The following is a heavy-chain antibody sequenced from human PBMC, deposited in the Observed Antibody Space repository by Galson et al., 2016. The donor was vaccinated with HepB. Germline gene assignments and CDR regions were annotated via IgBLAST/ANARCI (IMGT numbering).Heavy chain of an antibody. CDR1: GFTFSNSA. Sequence: SVKVSCKASGFTFSNSAMQWVRQARGQRLEWIGWIVVGSGNTNYAQKFQERVTITRDMSTNTAYMELISLRSEDTAVYYCAADPRYYDSSNYLYFFDNWGQGTLVTVSS. CDR2: IVVGSGNT. D-gene: IGHD3-22*01. CDR3: AADPRYYDSSNYLYFFDN. J-gene: IGHJ4*02. V-gene: IGHV1-58*02.